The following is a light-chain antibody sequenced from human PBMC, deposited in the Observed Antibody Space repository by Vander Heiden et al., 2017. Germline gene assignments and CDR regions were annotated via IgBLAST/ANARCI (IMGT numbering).Light chain of an antibody. V-gene: IGLV4-69*01. CDR3: QTWGTGIQV. CDR1: SDPRDYS. CDR2: IYSNGED. J-gene: IGLJ2*01. Sequence: VVTQSPSASASLGASVKLPCPLSSDPRDYSVAWHQQRPDKGPRLVRRIYSNGEDYKGDGIPDRFSGSSSGAERYLTISSLQSEDEADYYCQTWGTGIQVFGGGTKLTVL.